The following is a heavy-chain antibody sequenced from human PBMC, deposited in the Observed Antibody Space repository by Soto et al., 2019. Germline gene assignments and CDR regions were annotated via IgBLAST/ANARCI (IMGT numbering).Heavy chain of an antibody. J-gene: IGHJ4*02. V-gene: IGHV3-30-3*01. CDR2: ISYDGSNK. CDR1: GFTFSSYA. D-gene: IGHD4-17*01. Sequence: PRGSLRLSCAASGFTFSSYARHWVRQAPGKGLEWVAVISYDGSNKYYADSVKGRFTISRDNSKNTLYLQMNSLRAEDPAVYSCAREATVVTLDYWGQGTLVTVSS. CDR3: AREATVVTLDY.